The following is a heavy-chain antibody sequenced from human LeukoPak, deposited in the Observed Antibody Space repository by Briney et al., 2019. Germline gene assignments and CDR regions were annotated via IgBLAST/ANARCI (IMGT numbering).Heavy chain of an antibody. V-gene: IGHV1-2*02. CDR1: GYSFMNYG. CDR2: INFNSGGT. CDR3: ASSLRGASPSFDY. J-gene: IGHJ4*02. Sequence: AAVKVSCKASGYSFMNYGITWVRQAPGQGLEWMGWINFNSGGTNYAQKFQGRVTMTRDKSIYTAYMELSRLRSDDTAVYYCASSLRGASPSFDYWGQGTLVTVSS. D-gene: IGHD3-10*01.